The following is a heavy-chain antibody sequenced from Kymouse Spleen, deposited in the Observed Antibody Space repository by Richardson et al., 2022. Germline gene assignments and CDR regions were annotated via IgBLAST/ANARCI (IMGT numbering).Heavy chain of an antibody. CDR2: ISSSSSYI. J-gene: IGHJ6*02. CDR1: GFTFSSYS. V-gene: IGHV3-21*03. D-gene: IGHD6-19*01. CDR3: ARDEGSG*DTYYYYYGMDV. Sequence: EVQLVESGGGLVKPGGSLRLSCAASGFTFSSYSMNWVRQAPGKGLEWVSSISSSSSYIYYADSVKGRFTISRDNAKNSLYLQMNSLRAEDTAVYYCARDEGSG*DTYYYYYGMDVWGQGTTVTVSS.